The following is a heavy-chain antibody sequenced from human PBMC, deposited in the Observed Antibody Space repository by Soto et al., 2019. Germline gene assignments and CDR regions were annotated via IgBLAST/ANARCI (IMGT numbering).Heavy chain of an antibody. CDR3: VHRLLPNWFDP. CDR2: IYWDDDK. CDR1: GFSLTTSGVG. V-gene: IGHV2-5*02. Sequence: QITLKESGPTLVKPTQTLTLTCTFSGFSLTTSGVGVGWIRQPPGKAPEWLALIYWDDDKRYSPSLESRLTITKDTSKNQVVLTMTNIDPVDTATYYCVHRLLPNWFDPWGQGTLVTVSS. J-gene: IGHJ5*02.